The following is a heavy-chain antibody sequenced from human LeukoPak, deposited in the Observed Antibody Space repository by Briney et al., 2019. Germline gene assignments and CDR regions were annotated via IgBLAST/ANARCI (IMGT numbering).Heavy chain of an antibody. CDR2: INAGGRYS. CDR1: GFTFGDYA. J-gene: IGHJ4*02. Sequence: GGSLRLSCAASGFTFGDYAMNWVRQAPGKGLEWVSGINAGGRYSYYADSVKGRFTISRDNSKNTLYLQMNSLRVEDTAVYYCGKELDYGDYLDYWGQGTLVTVSS. D-gene: IGHD4-17*01. CDR3: GKELDYGDYLDY. V-gene: IGHV3-23*01.